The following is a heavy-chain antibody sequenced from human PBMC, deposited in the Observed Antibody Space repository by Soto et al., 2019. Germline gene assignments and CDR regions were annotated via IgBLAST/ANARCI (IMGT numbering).Heavy chain of an antibody. CDR3: ARESSGSCHDY. D-gene: IGHD6-13*01. CDR1: GYTFTSYG. Sequence: QVQLVQSGAEVKKPGASVKVSCKASGYTFTSYGISWVRQAPGQGLEWMGWISAYNGNTNYAQKLQGRVTLTKNTATSTAYMEMRSLRSDDKAVYYWARESSGSCHDYWGQGTLVTVSS. CDR2: ISAYNGNT. V-gene: IGHV1-18*01. J-gene: IGHJ4*02.